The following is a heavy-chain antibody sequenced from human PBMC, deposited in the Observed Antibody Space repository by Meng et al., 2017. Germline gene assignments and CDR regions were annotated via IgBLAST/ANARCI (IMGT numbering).Heavy chain of an antibody. CDR1: GYTFTGYY. Sequence: ASVKVSCKASGYTFTGYYMHWVRQAPGQGLEWMGWINPNSGGTSSAQRSQGRVTMTRDTSVNTAYMELSSLRSDDTAVYYYARDRSHDYWGQGTLVTVSS. J-gene: IGHJ4*02. CDR2: INPNSGGT. CDR3: ARDRSHDY. V-gene: IGHV1-2*02.